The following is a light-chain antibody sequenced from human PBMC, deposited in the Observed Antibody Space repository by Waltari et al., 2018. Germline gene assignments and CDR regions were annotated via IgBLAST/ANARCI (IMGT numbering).Light chain of an antibody. J-gene: IGKJ2*01. Sequence: DIQMTQSPSSLAASVGDRVTITCRASQSISRYLNWYQHKPGKAPNLLIYGASTLRSGVPSRFRGSGSGTDFTLTISSLQPEDFAVYYCQQSYTTPMYSFGQGTKLEI. CDR1: QSISRY. CDR2: GAS. CDR3: QQSYTTPMYS. V-gene: IGKV1-39*01.